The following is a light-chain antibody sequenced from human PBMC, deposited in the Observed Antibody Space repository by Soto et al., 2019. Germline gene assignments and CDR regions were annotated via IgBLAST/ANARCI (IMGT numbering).Light chain of an antibody. Sequence: EIVLTQSPATLSLSPGERATLSCRAGQSVSSSLAWYQQKHGQAPRLLIYDASNRATGIPARFSGSGSGTDFTLTISSLEPEDFAVYYCQQRCNWPLTFGGGTKVEIK. CDR1: QSVSSS. J-gene: IGKJ4*01. CDR3: QQRCNWPLT. V-gene: IGKV3-11*01. CDR2: DAS.